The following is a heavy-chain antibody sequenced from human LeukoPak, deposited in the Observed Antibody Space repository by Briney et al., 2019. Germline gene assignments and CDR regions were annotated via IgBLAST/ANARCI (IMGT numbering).Heavy chain of an antibody. D-gene: IGHD4-11*01. CDR3: AREGPRGTVTFDAFDI. CDR2: IYHSGST. J-gene: IGHJ3*02. V-gene: IGHV4-38-2*02. Sequence: SETLSLTCTVSGYSLSSGYYWGWIRQPPGKGLEWIGTIYHSGSTYYNPSLKSRVTISVDTSRNQFSLKLSSVTAADTAVYYCAREGPRGTVTFDAFDIWGQGTMVTVSS. CDR1: GYSLSSGYY.